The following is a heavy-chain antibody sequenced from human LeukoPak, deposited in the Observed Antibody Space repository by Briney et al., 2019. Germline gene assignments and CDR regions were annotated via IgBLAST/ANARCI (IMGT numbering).Heavy chain of an antibody. Sequence: GGSLRLSCAASGFTFSSYSLNWVRQAPGKGLEWVSSISSSSYIYYADSVKGRFTISRDNAKNSLYLQMNSLRAEDTAVYYCARGQGYSYGTDYWGQGTLVTVSS. D-gene: IGHD5-18*01. CDR3: ARGQGYSYGTDY. CDR1: GFTFSSYS. V-gene: IGHV3-21*01. J-gene: IGHJ4*02. CDR2: ISSSSYI.